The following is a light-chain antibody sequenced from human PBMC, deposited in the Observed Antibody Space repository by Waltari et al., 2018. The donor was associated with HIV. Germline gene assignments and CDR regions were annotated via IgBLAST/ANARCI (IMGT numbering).Light chain of an antibody. CDR1: SSDVGSYYL. V-gene: IGLV2-23*02. CDR3: CSYAGSSTLV. CDR2: EVN. J-gene: IGLJ3*02. Sequence: QSALTQPASVSGSPGQSNTISCTGTSSDVGSYYLVFWYQQHPVKAPRPIIYEVNKRPSGVSNRFAGDTAGKTASLTISGLQAEDEADFYCCSYAGSSTLVFGGGTKLTVL.